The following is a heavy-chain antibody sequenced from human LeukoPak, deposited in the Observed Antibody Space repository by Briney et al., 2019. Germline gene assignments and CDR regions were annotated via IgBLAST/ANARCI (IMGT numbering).Heavy chain of an antibody. Sequence: GGSLRLSCAASGSTFSSYWMHWVRQAPGKGLVWVSRINSDGSSTSYADSVKGRFTISRDNAKNTLYLQMNSLRAEDTAVYYCAREIGVGATLLWGQGTLVTASS. CDR2: INSDGSST. J-gene: IGHJ4*02. D-gene: IGHD1-26*01. CDR3: AREIGVGATLL. V-gene: IGHV3-74*01. CDR1: GSTFSSYW.